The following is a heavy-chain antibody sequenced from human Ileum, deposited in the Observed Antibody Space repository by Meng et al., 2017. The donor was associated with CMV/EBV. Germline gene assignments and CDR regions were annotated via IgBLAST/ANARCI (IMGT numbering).Heavy chain of an antibody. Sequence: GESLKISCAASGFTFSSYWMSWVRQAPGKGLEWVANIKEDGSEKYYVDSVKGRFTISRDNAKKSLFLQVNSLRAEDTAVYYCARDGSRHEYEFVCWGQGTRVTGSS. CDR1: GFTFSSYW. D-gene: IGHD2-2*01. CDR2: IKEDGSEK. V-gene: IGHV3-7*01. J-gene: IGHJ4*02. CDR3: ARDGSRHEYEFVC.